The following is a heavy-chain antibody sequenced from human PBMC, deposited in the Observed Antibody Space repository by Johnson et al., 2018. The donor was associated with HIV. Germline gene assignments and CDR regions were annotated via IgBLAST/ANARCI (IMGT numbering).Heavy chain of an antibody. CDR1: GFTVSSNY. Sequence: VQLLGSWGGLVQPGGSLRLSCAASGFTVSSNYMSWVRQAPGKGLEWVSVFFSGGTTYYADSVKGRFTISRYNSKNTVYLQMNSLRAEDTALYYCAREGRYCSGGSCSYAFDIWGQGTMVTVSS. CDR2: FFSGGTT. J-gene: IGHJ3*02. CDR3: AREGRYCSGGSCSYAFDI. D-gene: IGHD2-15*01. V-gene: IGHV3-66*01.